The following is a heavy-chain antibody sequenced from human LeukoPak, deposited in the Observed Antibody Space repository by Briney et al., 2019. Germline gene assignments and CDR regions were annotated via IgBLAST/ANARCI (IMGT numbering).Heavy chain of an antibody. V-gene: IGHV3-74*01. CDR1: GFTFSSYW. CDR3: ARVGAWGYEYYYYYGMDV. D-gene: IGHD1-26*01. Sequence: GGSLRLSCAASGFTFSSYWMHWVRQAPGKGLVWVSRINSDGSSTSYADSVKGRLTISRDNAKNSLYLQMNSLRAEDTAVYYCARVGAWGYEYYYYYGMDVWGQGTTVTVSS. J-gene: IGHJ6*02. CDR2: INSDGSST.